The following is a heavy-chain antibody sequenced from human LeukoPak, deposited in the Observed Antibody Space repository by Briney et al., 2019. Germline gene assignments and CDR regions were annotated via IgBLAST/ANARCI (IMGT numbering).Heavy chain of an antibody. Sequence: SQTLSLTCTVSGGSISSGGYYWSWIRQHPGKGLEWIGYIYYSGSTNYNPSLKSRVTISVDTSKNQFSLKLSSVTAADTAVYYCARDNPGGYCSGTSCQYWRSIDYWGQGTLVTVSS. V-gene: IGHV4-61*08. CDR2: IYYSGST. D-gene: IGHD2-2*03. CDR1: GGSISSGGYY. J-gene: IGHJ4*02. CDR3: ARDNPGGYCSGTSCQYWRSIDY.